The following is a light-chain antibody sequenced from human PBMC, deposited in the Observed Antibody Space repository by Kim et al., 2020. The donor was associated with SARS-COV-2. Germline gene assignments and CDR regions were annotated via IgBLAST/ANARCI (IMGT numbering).Light chain of an antibody. CDR1: SSNIGAGYD. J-gene: IGLJ3*02. CDR3: QSYDSSLSGWV. Sequence: QSVLTQPPSVSGAPGQRVTISCTGSSSNIGAGYDVHWYQQLPGTAPKLLIYDNSNRPSGVPDRFSGSKSGNSASLAITGLQAEDEADYYCQSYDSSLSGWVFGGGTQLTVL. V-gene: IGLV1-40*01. CDR2: DNS.